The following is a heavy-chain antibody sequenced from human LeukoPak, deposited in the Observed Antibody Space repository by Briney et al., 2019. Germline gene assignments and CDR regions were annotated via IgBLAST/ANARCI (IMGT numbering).Heavy chain of an antibody. D-gene: IGHD6-19*01. CDR3: AREQSGSGWSGFDY. Sequence: GGSLRLSCAASGFTLSDYWMHWVRQVPGEGPVWVSRINGDGRSTTYADFVKGRFTISRDNSKNTVSLQMSSLRTDDTAVYFCAREQSGSGWSGFDYWGQGTLVTVSS. J-gene: IGHJ4*02. V-gene: IGHV3-74*01. CDR1: GFTLSDYW. CDR2: INGDGRST.